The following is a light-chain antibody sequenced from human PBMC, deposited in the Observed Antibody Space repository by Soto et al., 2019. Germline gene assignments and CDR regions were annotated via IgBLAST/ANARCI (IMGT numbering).Light chain of an antibody. CDR1: SSDVGGYNY. CDR3: SSYTTSNTRQIV. CDR2: DVT. V-gene: IGLV2-14*03. Sequence: QSALTQPASVSGSARQSITISCTGTSSDVGGYNYVSWYQHHPGKAPKLIIYDVTNRPSGVSNPFSGSKSGNTASLTISGLQPEDEADYYCSSYTTSNTRQIVFGTGTKLTVL. J-gene: IGLJ1*01.